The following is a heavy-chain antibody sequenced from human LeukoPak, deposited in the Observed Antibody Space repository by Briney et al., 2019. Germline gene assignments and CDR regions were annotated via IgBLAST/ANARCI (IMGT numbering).Heavy chain of an antibody. Sequence: GGSLRLSCSASGFTYRDYTVSWFRQAPGKGLEWVGLIRSEAYSGTTEYATSVKDRFTISRDDSNSIAYLHMNSLKTEDTAVYYCTDSSGYLLPDYWGQGTLVTVSS. J-gene: IGHJ4*02. CDR2: IRSEAYSGTT. CDR1: GFTYRDYT. D-gene: IGHD3-22*01. V-gene: IGHV3-49*03. CDR3: TDSSGYLLPDY.